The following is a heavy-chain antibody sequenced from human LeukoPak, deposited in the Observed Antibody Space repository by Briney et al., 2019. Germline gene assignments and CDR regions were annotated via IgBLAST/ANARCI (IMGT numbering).Heavy chain of an antibody. CDR1: GYSISSGYY. D-gene: IGHD2-15*01. CDR2: IYHSGST. J-gene: IGHJ6*03. V-gene: IGHV4-38-2*02. CDR3: ARTDPLGSDYYMDV. Sequence: SETLSLTCTVSGYSISSGYYWGWIRQPPGKGLEWIGSIYHSGSTYYNPSLKSRVTMSVDTSKNQFSLKLSSVTAADTAVYYCARTDPLGSDYYMDVWGKGTTVTVSS.